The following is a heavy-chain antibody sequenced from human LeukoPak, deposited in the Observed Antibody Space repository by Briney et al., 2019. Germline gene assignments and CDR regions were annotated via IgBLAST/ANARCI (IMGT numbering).Heavy chain of an antibody. V-gene: IGHV1-18*01. CDR1: GYTFTSYG. CDR3: ARDWGEEGISDTGCDY. CDR2: ISAYNGST. D-gene: IGHD3-16*01. Sequence: ASVKVSCKASGYTFTSYGISWVRQAPGQGLEWMGWISAYNGSTNYAQKLQGRVTMTTDTSTSTAYMELRSLRSDDTAVYYCARDWGEEGISDTGCDYWGQGTLVTVSS. J-gene: IGHJ4*02.